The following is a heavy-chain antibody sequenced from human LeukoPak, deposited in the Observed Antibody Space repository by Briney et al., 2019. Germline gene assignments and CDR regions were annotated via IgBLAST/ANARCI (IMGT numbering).Heavy chain of an antibody. V-gene: IGHV3-30-3*01. J-gene: IGHJ4*02. CDR3: ARAGYCIRGSCSHVFDY. CDR2: MSYDGSAK. CDR1: GFTFSSYA. D-gene: IGHD2-15*01. Sequence: PGGSLRLSCAASGFTFSSYAMPWVRQAPGKGLEWVALMSYDGSAKYYADSVKGRFTISRDTSQNALSLQMSSLRAEDTALYYCARAGYCIRGSCSHVFDYWGPGTLVTVSS.